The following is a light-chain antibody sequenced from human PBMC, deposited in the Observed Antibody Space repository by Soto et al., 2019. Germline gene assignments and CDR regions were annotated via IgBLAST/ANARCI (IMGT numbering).Light chain of an antibody. V-gene: IGKV3-15*01. Sequence: EIVMTQSPATLSVSPGERATLSCRAGQSVSSNLAWYQQRPGQAPRLLIYGASTRATGIPARFSGSGSGTAFNLTISSLQSEDSAIYYCQQFDNWPWTFGQGTKGDIK. CDR3: QQFDNWPWT. CDR2: GAS. CDR1: QSVSSN. J-gene: IGKJ1*01.